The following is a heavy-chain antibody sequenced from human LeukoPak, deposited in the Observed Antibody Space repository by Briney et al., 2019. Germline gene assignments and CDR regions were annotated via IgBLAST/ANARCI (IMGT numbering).Heavy chain of an antibody. Sequence: PGGSLRLSCAASGFTFSGSAIHWVRQASGKGLDWIGRIRSKANNYATEYAASVKGRFTISRDDSKNTAYLQMNSLKTEDTAVYYCTCDRSVGVFDYWGQGTLVTVSS. D-gene: IGHD1-26*01. J-gene: IGHJ4*02. CDR3: TCDRSVGVFDY. CDR1: GFTFSGSA. CDR2: IRSKANNYAT. V-gene: IGHV3-73*01.